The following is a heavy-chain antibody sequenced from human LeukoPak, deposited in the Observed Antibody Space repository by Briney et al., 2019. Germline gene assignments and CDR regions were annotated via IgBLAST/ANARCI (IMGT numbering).Heavy chain of an antibody. CDR2: VSNTGRT. V-gene: IGHV4-59*12. CDR3: ARDRFGELDY. J-gene: IGHJ4*02. CDR1: GGSIKTYF. D-gene: IGHD3-10*01. Sequence: PSETLSLTCTVSGGSIKTYFWTWIRQPPGKGLEWIGSVSNTGRTSFKPSLKSRVTMSVDTSRSQFSLNLTSVTAADTAVYFCARDRFGELDYWGQGTLVTVSS.